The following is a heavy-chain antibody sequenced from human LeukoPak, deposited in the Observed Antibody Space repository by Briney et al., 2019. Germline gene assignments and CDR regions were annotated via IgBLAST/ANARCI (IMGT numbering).Heavy chain of an antibody. J-gene: IGHJ4*02. V-gene: IGHV3-48*01. Sequence: GGSLRLSCAASGFTFSNYAMSWVRQAPGKGLEWVSFISSSRSTIYYADSVKGRFTTSGDNAKNSLFLQMNSLRAEDTALYYCVRDRKYRIVGTTQHYFDCWGQGTLVSVSS. CDR1: GFTFSNYA. CDR3: VRDRKYRIVGTTQHYFDC. CDR2: ISSSRSTI. D-gene: IGHD1-26*01.